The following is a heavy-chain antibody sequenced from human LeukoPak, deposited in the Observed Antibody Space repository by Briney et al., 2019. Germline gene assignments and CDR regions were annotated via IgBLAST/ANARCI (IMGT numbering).Heavy chain of an antibody. CDR1: GFTFSEFW. D-gene: IGHD3-10*01. V-gene: IGHV3-7*01. J-gene: IGHJ4*02. CDR2: IKEDGSKK. CDR3: AREWGAESEYGSGSPLFNEFDY. Sequence: GGSLRLSCAASGFTFSEFWMSWVRQAPGKGLEWLANIKEDGSKKYYVDSVKGRFTISRDNAKNSLYLQMNSLRAEDTAVYYCAREWGAESEYGSGSPLFNEFDYWGQGTLVTVSS.